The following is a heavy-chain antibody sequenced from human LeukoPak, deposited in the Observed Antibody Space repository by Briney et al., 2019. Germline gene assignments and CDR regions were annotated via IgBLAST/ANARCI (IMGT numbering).Heavy chain of an antibody. CDR2: INHSGST. Sequence: SETLSLTCAVYGGSFSGYYWSWIRLPPGKGLEWIGEINHSGSTNYNPSLKSRVTISVDTSKNQFSLKLSSVTAADTAVYYCARGKDIVVVPAADQNWFDPWGQGTLVTVSS. V-gene: IGHV4-34*01. CDR1: GGSFSGYY. J-gene: IGHJ5*02. D-gene: IGHD2-2*01. CDR3: ARGKDIVVVPAADQNWFDP.